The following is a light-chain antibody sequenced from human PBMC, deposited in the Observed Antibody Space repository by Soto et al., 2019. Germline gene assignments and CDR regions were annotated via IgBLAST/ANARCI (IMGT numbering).Light chain of an antibody. CDR1: SRDVGSYNL. CDR2: EGR. J-gene: IGLJ1*01. CDR3: CSSASSSTFLYL. V-gene: IGLV2-23*03. Sequence: QSVLTQPGSVSGSPGQSLAISCTVTSRDVGSYNLVSWYQEPAGKATKLMSYEGRKRPPGVSKRFSGSKSGNTTSRTISGLQAEDEADYYCCSSASSSTFLYLFVTGT.